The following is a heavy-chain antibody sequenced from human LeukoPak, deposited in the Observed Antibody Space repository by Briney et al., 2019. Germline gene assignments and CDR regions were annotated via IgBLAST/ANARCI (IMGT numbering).Heavy chain of an antibody. CDR3: ARVPVVTMVRGVINWFDP. Sequence: GGSLRLSCAASGFTFSSYWMSWVRQAPGKGLEWVANIKQDGSEKYYVDSVKGRFTISRDNAKNSLYLQMNSLRAEDTAVYYCARVPVVTMVRGVINWFDPWGQGTLVTVSS. J-gene: IGHJ5*02. D-gene: IGHD3-10*01. CDR1: GFTFSSYW. CDR2: IKQDGSEK. V-gene: IGHV3-7*03.